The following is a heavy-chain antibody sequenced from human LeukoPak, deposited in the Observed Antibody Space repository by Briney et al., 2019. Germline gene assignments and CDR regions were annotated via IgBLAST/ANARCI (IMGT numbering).Heavy chain of an antibody. J-gene: IGHJ6*02. V-gene: IGHV4-59*08. CDR3: ASTNYYGSGSLFPGMDV. CDR2: IYYSGST. D-gene: IGHD3-10*01. Sequence: PSETLSLTCTVSGGSISSYYWSWIRQPPGKGLEWIGYIYYSGSTNYNPSLKSRVTISVDTSKNQFSLKLSSVTAADTAVYYCASTNYYGSGSLFPGMDVWGQGTTVTVSS. CDR1: GGSISSYY.